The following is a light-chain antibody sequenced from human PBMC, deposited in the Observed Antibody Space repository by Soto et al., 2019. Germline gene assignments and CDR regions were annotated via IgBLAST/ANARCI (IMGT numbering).Light chain of an antibody. J-gene: IGLJ2*01. CDR1: KLGDKY. CDR3: QAWDSSNDVV. CDR2: QHS. Sequence: SYELTQPPSVSVSPGQTASITCSGDKLGDKYTCWYQQKPGQSPVLVIYQHSQRPSGIPERFSGSNSGNTATLTISGTQAMDEADYYCQAWDSSNDVVFGGGTKLTVL. V-gene: IGLV3-1*01.